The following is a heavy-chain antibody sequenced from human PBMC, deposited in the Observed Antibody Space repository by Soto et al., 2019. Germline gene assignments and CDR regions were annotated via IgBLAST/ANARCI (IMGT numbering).Heavy chain of an antibody. J-gene: IGHJ6*02. D-gene: IGHD3-10*01. CDR1: GYTFTSYG. V-gene: IGHV1-18*01. CDR3: ARIRISHDSLFGDVYGMDV. Sequence: GASVKVSCKASGYTFTSYGISWVRQAPGQGLEWMGWISAYNGNTNYAQKLQGRVTMTTDTSTSTAYMELRSLRSDDTAVYYCARIRISHDSLFGDVYGMDVWGHGTTVTVSS. CDR2: ISAYNGNT.